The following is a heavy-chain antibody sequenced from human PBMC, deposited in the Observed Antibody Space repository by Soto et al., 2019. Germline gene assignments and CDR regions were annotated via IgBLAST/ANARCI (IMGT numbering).Heavy chain of an antibody. CDR2: ISSSSSTI. V-gene: IGHV3-48*02. CDR3: ARDSDYVWGSYRLGAFDI. Sequence: GGSLRLSCAASGFTFSSYSMNLVRQAPGKGLEWVSYISSSSSTIYYADSVKGRFTISRDNAKNSLYLQMNSLRDEDTAVYYCARDSDYVWGSYRLGAFDIWGQGTMVTVSS. D-gene: IGHD3-16*02. CDR1: GFTFSSYS. J-gene: IGHJ3*02.